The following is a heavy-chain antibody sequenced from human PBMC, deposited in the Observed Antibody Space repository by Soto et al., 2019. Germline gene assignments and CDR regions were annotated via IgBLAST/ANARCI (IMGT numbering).Heavy chain of an antibody. CDR2: INGEGTMT. Sequence: EVQLVESGGGLVQPGGSRGLSCTASGFTFSNYWMHWVRQVQGKGLVWVSRINGEGTMTNYADSVKGRFTSSRDNPKNTVYLKMHSLRAEDTAVYYCAKFNIVDDCYPSWGKGTLGAVS. V-gene: IGHV3-74*01. D-gene: IGHD2-21*02. CDR1: GFTFSNYW. CDR3: AKFNIVDDCYPS. J-gene: IGHJ4*02.